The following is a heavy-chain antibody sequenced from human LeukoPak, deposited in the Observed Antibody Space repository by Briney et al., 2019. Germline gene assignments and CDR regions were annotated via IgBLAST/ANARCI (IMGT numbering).Heavy chain of an antibody. J-gene: IGHJ4*02. D-gene: IGHD5-24*01. V-gene: IGHV4-59*01. CDR3: ARVSEDGYNYFGY. CDR1: GGSISSYY. CDR2: IYYSGST. Sequence: SETLSLTCTVSGGSISSYYWSWIRQPPGKGLEWIGYIYYSGSTNYNPSLKSRVTISVDTSKNQFSLKLSSVTAADTAVYYCARVSEDGYNYFGYWGQGTLVTVSS.